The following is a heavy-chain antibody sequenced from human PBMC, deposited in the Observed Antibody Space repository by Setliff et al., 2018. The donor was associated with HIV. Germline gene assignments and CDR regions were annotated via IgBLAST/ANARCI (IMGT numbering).Heavy chain of an antibody. J-gene: IGHJ4*02. CDR1: GGSIKSSSYY. D-gene: IGHD3-3*01. CDR3: VRPSFGIGGGSMFDS. V-gene: IGHV4-39*01. Sequence: SETLSLTCTVSGGSIKSSSYYWGWIRQPPGKGLEWIGSIYYSGNTYYNPSLKSRATVAVGSSKRQFFLNLTYATSADTAVYYCVRPSFGIGGGSMFDSWGQGVVVTVSS. CDR2: IYYSGNT.